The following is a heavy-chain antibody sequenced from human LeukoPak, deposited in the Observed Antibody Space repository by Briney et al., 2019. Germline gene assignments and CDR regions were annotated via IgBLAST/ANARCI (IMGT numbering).Heavy chain of an antibody. CDR2: IYPGDSDT. Sequence: PGESLKISCKGSGYSFTSYWIGWVRQMPGKGLEWMGIIYPGDSDTRYSPSFQGQVTISADKSISTAYLQWSSLKASDTAMYYCARRGYYYDSSGYYHDAFDIWGQGTMVTVSS. V-gene: IGHV5-51*01. CDR3: ARRGYYYDSSGYYHDAFDI. D-gene: IGHD3-22*01. CDR1: GYSFTSYW. J-gene: IGHJ3*02.